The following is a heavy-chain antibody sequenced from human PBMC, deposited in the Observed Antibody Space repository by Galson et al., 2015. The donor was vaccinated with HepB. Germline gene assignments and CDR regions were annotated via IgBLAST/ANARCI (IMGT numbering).Heavy chain of an antibody. CDR3: ARDLGYLGYCSSTSCYKPHGY. CDR2: ISAYNGNT. D-gene: IGHD2-2*02. V-gene: IGHV1-18*01. J-gene: IGHJ4*02. CDR1: GYTFTSYG. Sequence: SVKVSCKASGYTFTSYGISWVRQAPGQGLEWMGWISAYNGNTNYAQKLQGRVTMTTDTSTSTAYMELRSLRSDDTAVYYCARDLGYLGYCSSTSCYKPHGYWGQGTLVTVSS.